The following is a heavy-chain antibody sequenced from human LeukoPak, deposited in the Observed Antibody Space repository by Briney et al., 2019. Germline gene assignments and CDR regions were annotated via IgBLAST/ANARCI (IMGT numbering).Heavy chain of an antibody. CDR2: INPNSGGT. Sequence: ASVTVSCKASGYILTGYYMHWVRQAPGQGLEWMGRINPNSGGTNYAQRFQGRVTMTRDTSISTAYMELSRLTSDDTAVYYCARDSGTRGVDYWGQGTLVTVSS. V-gene: IGHV1-2*06. J-gene: IGHJ4*02. CDR1: GYILTGYY. CDR3: ARDSGTRGVDY. D-gene: IGHD1-26*01.